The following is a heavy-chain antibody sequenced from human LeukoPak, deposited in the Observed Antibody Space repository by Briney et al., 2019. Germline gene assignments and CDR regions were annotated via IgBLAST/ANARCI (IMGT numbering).Heavy chain of an antibody. CDR3: ARAPYTTGRGYYFDY. D-gene: IGHD1-1*01. CDR2: INHDGSST. J-gene: IGHJ4*02. V-gene: IGHV3-74*01. CDR1: GFTFSYYW. Sequence: GGSLRLSCAASGFTFSYYWMHWGRQAPGKGLGWVSRINHDGSSTTYADSVKGRFTISRDNAKNTLYLQMNSLRAEDTAVYYCARAPYTTGRGYYFDYWGQGTLVTVSS.